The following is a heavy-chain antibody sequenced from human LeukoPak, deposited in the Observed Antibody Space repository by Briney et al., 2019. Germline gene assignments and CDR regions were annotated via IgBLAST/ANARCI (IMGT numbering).Heavy chain of an antibody. CDR1: GFSVVSYY. V-gene: IGHV3-53*01. CDR2: IYSGGAA. D-gene: IGHD4/OR15-4a*01. CDR3: ARGNSPMVGRYYLDL. Sequence: GGSVRLSCAASGFSVVSYYMTWDRQAPGKGLEWVSVIYSGGAAFYTDSVKGRFTISRDGSKRTVYLQMNSLRAEDTAVYYCARGNSPMVGRYYLDLWGQGTLVTVSS. J-gene: IGHJ4*02.